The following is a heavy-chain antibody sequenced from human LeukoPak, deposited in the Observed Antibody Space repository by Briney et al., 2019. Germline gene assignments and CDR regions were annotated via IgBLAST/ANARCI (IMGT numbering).Heavy chain of an antibody. V-gene: IGHV1-2*02. CDR2: INPNSGGT. CDR3: ARFCSSTSCSGFDY. CDR1: GYTFTGYY. D-gene: IGHD2-2*01. J-gene: IGHJ4*02. Sequence: ASVKVSCKASGYTFTGYYMHWVRQAPGQGLEWMGWINPNSGGTNYAQKFQGRVTMTRDTSISTAYMELSRLRSDDTAVYYCARFCSSTSCSGFDYWGQGTLVTVSS.